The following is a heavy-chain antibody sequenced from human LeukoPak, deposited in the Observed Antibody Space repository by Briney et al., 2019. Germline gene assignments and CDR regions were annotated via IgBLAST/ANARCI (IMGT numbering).Heavy chain of an antibody. J-gene: IGHJ4*02. D-gene: IGHD7-27*01. Sequence: GESLKISCKGSGNSFTTYWIAWVRQMPGKGLEWMGIIYPGDSDTRHSPSFQGQVTISADKSISTAYLQWSSLKASDTAMYYCARGPHSWGFFDYWGQGTLVTVSS. CDR3: ARGPHSWGFFDY. CDR2: IYPGDSDT. V-gene: IGHV5-51*01. CDR1: GNSFTTYW.